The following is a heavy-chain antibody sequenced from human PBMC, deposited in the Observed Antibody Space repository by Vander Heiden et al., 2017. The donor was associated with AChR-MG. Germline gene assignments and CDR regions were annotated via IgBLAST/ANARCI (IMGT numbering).Heavy chain of an antibody. CDR1: GYTLTELS. J-gene: IGHJ4*02. Sequence: QVQLVQSGAEVKKPGASVKVSCKVSGYTLTELSMHWVRQAPGKGLEWMGGFDPEDGETIYAQKFQGRVTMTEDTSTDTAYRELSSLRSEETAVYYCATVRTVELLWLYYFDYWGQGTLVTVSS. CDR3: ATVRTVELLWLYYFDY. D-gene: IGHD1-26*01. V-gene: IGHV1-24*01. CDR2: FDPEDGET.